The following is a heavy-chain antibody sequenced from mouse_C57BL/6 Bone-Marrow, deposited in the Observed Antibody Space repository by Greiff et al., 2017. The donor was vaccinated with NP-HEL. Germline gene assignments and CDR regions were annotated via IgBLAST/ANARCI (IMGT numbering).Heavy chain of an antibody. D-gene: IGHD2-3*01. CDR3: ARLGVYDGYYDWYFDV. V-gene: IGHV3-8*01. CDR1: GYSITSDY. J-gene: IGHJ1*03. CDR2: ISYSGST. Sequence: EVMLVESGPGLAKPSQTLSLTCSVTGYSITSDYWNWIRKFPGNKLEYMGYISYSGSTYYNPSLKSRISITRDTSKNQYYLQLNSVTTEDTATYYCARLGVYDGYYDWYFDVWGTGTTVTVSS.